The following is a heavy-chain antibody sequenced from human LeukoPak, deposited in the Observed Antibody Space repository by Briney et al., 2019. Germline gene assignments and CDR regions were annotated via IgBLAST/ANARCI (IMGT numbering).Heavy chain of an antibody. D-gene: IGHD1-26*01. V-gene: IGHV3-23*01. CDR1: GFTFSSYA. CDR2: ISGSGGST. Sequence: GGSLRLPCAASGFTFSSYAMSWVRQAPGKGLEWVSAISGSGGSTYYADSVKGRFTISRDNSKNTLYLQMNSLRAEDTAVYYCAKDVWELPPTSHFDCWGQGTLVTVSS. CDR3: AKDVWELPPTSHFDC. J-gene: IGHJ4*02.